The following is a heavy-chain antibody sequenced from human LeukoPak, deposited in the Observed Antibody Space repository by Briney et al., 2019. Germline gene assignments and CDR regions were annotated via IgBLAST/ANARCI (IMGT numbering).Heavy chain of an antibody. V-gene: IGHV4-39*07. CDR3: ARDLGSIAAAGTRWFDP. CDR1: GGSISSSSYY. CDR2: IYYSGST. Sequence: SETLSLTCTVSGGSISSSSYYWGWIRQPPGKGLEWIGSIYYSGSTYYNPSLKSRVTMSVDTSKNQFSLKLSSVTAADTAVYYCARDLGSIAAAGTRWFDPWGQGTLVTVSS. J-gene: IGHJ5*02. D-gene: IGHD6-13*01.